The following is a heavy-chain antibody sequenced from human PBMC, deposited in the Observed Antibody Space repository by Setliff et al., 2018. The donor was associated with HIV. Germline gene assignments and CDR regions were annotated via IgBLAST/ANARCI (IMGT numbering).Heavy chain of an antibody. Sequence: GESLKISCATSGFTFSTYAMNWVRQAPGKGPEWISDISGSGASTSYADSVKGRFTISRDNSEDTLYLQMNSLRVDDTAVYYCAKANPYSSGWAGFDSWGQGTLVTVSS. CDR1: GFTFSTYA. CDR2: ISGSGAST. J-gene: IGHJ4*02. V-gene: IGHV3-23*01. CDR3: AKANPYSSGWAGFDS. D-gene: IGHD6-19*01.